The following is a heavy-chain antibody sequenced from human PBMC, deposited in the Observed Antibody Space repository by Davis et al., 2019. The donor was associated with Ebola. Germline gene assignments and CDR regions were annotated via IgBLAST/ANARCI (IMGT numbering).Heavy chain of an antibody. Sequence: PSETLSLTCTVSGGSISHGGSYWTWIRQHPGKGLEWIGYIYYSGSTYYKPSLKSRVTISLDTSKNQFSLNLCSVTAADTAVYYCARDLRYDSSGYDYYFYMDVWGKGTTVTVSS. CDR3: ARDLRYDSSGYDYYFYMDV. V-gene: IGHV4-31*03. D-gene: IGHD3-22*01. CDR1: GGSISHGGSY. CDR2: IYYSGST. J-gene: IGHJ6*03.